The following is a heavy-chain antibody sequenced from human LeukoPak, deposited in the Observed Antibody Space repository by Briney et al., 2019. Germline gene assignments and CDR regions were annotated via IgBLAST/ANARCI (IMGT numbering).Heavy chain of an antibody. CDR3: VRRSSGYVGDY. V-gene: IGHV1-69*04. Sequence: SVKVSCKASGGTFSSYAISWVRQAPGQGLEWMGRIIPILGIANYAQKFQGRVTITADKSTSTAYMELSSLRSEDTAVYYCVRRSSGYVGDYWGQGTLVTVSS. D-gene: IGHD3-22*01. CDR2: IIPILGIA. J-gene: IGHJ4*02. CDR1: GGTFSSYA.